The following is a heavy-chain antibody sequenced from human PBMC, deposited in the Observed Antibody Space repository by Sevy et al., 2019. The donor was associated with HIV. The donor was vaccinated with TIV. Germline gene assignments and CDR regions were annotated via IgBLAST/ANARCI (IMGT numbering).Heavy chain of an antibody. D-gene: IGHD1-7*01. CDR3: ARDNGNYYFYY. J-gene: IGHJ4*02. CDR1: GFTFSKYW. Sequence: GGSLRLSCAASGFTFSKYWMGWVRQAPGKGLEWVANIKQDAGQKYYVDSVKGRFTISRDNAKNSLYLQMNSLGAEDTAVYFCARDNGNYYFYYWGQVTLVTVSS. CDR2: IKQDAGQK. V-gene: IGHV3-7*01.